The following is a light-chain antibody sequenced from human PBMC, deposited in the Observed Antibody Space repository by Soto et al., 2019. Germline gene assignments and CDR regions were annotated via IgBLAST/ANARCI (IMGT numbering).Light chain of an antibody. CDR1: NIGSKS. Sequence: SYELTQPPSVSVAPGKTARITCGGNNIGSKSVHWYQQKPGQAPVLVIYYDSDRPSGIPERCSGSNSGNTATLTISRVEAWDEAYYYCQVWDSSSDVVFGGGTKLTVL. J-gene: IGLJ2*01. CDR3: QVWDSSSDVV. V-gene: IGLV3-21*04. CDR2: YDS.